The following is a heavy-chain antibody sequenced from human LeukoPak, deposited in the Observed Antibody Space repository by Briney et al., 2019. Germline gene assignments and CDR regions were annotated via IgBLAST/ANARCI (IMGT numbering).Heavy chain of an antibody. Sequence: GGPLRLSCAASGFTFSSYGMHWVRQAPGKGPEWVALIYYDGSQRKYVDSVKGRFTISRDNSKNTVYLEINNLRAEDTAVYYCARVSDYSNYFDFWGQGTLVTVSS. D-gene: IGHD4-11*01. J-gene: IGHJ4*02. CDR2: IYYDGSQR. CDR1: GFTFSSYG. CDR3: ARVSDYSNYFDF. V-gene: IGHV3-33*01.